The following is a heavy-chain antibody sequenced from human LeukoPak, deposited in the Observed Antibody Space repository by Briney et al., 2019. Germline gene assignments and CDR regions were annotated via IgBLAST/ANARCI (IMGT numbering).Heavy chain of an antibody. CDR1: GFTVSSNY. D-gene: IGHD2-2*02. CDR2: IYSGGST. Sequence: PGGSLRLSCAASGFTVSSNYMSWVRQAPGKGLEWVSVIYSGGSTYYADSVKGRFTISRDNAKNSLFLQMNGLRAEDTAFYYCARVGKYCTSTSCYSRYYYYMDVWGKGTTVTVS. V-gene: IGHV3-53*01. J-gene: IGHJ6*03. CDR3: ARVGKYCTSTSCYSRYYYYMDV.